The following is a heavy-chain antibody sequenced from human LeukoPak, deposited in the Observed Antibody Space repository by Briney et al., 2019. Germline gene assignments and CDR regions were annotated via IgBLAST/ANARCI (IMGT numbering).Heavy chain of an antibody. CDR1: GDSVSSNSAA. CDR2: TYYRSKWYN. Sequence: SQTLSLTCAISGDSVSSNSAAWNWIRQSPSRGLEWLGRTYYRSKWYNDYAVSVKSRITINPDTSKNQFSLQLNSVTPEDTAVYYCARGKWELLSHYWSFDLWGRGTLVTVSS. D-gene: IGHD1-26*01. CDR3: ARGKWELLSHYWSFDL. V-gene: IGHV6-1*01. J-gene: IGHJ2*01.